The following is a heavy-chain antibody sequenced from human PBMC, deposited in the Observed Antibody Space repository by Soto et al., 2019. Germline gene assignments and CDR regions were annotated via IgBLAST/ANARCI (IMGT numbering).Heavy chain of an antibody. J-gene: IGHJ4*02. CDR3: ARDLDPCYGGNSLSLDY. CDR2: IIPMFGTT. V-gene: IGHV1-69*12. CDR1: GGTFSTYG. D-gene: IGHD4-17*01. Sequence: QVQLVQSGAEVKKPGSSVKVSCKASGGTFSTYGINWVRQAPGQGLEWMGGIIPMFGTTNYAQKFQGRVTITADEPTSTAYMGLSSLRSEDTAVYYCARDLDPCYGGNSLSLDYWGQGTLFTVSS.